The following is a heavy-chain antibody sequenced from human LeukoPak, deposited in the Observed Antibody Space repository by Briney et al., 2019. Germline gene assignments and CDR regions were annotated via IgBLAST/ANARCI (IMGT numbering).Heavy chain of an antibody. D-gene: IGHD2-2*02. CDR2: IYYSGST. CDR1: GGSISSSSYY. CDR3: AAYCSSTSCYTSSFDY. Sequence: SEXXSLTCTVSGGSISSSSYYWGWIRQPPGKGLEWIGSIYYSGSTYYNPSLKSRVTISVDKDKNEFSLKLSSVTAADTAAYYCAAYCSSTSCYTSSFDYWGQGTLVTVSS. J-gene: IGHJ4*02. V-gene: IGHV4-39*01.